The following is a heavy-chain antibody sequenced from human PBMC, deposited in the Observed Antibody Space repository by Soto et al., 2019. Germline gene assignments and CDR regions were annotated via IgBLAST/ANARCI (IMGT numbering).Heavy chain of an antibody. V-gene: IGHV3-48*04. CDR2: ISSSSYTI. J-gene: IGHJ4*02. D-gene: IGHD2-8*01. Sequence: EVQLEESGGGLVQPGGSLRLSCAASGFSFRSYSMNWVRQAPGKGLEWLLDISSSSYTIYYADSVKGRFTISRDNAKNSLYLQMDSLRAEDTAVYYCARELEYCSNGVCYPYFDSWGQGTLVTVSS. CDR1: GFSFRSYS. CDR3: ARELEYCSNGVCYPYFDS.